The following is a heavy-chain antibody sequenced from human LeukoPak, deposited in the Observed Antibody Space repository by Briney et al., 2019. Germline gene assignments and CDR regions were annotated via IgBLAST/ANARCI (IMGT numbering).Heavy chain of an antibody. CDR1: GGSFRGYY. CDR3: ARGDPYSGYGH. Sequence: SETLSLTCAVYGGSFRGYYWSWIRQPPGKGLEWVGDINHSGSTKYNPSLKSRVTISVDTSKNQFSLKLRSVTAADTAVYYCARGDPYSGYGHWGQGSLVTVSS. V-gene: IGHV4-34*01. J-gene: IGHJ4*02. D-gene: IGHD5-12*01. CDR2: INHSGST.